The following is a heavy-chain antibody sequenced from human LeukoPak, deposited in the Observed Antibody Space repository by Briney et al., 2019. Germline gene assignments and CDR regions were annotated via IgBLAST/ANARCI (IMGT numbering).Heavy chain of an antibody. CDR2: IYTGDGT. J-gene: IGHJ3*02. CDR1: GFTVSTKY. CDR3: ARGGCGGDCYYGDDAFDI. V-gene: IGHV3-66*01. Sequence: GGSLRLSCAASGFTVSTKYMSWVRQPPGKGLEWVSIIYTGDGTYYADSVKGRFTISRDNAKNSLYLQMNSLRAEDTAVYYCARGGCGGDCYYGDDAFDIWGQGTMVTVSS. D-gene: IGHD2-21*02.